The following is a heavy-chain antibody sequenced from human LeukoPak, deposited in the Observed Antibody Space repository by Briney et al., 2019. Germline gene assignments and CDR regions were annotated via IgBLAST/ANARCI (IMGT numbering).Heavy chain of an antibody. CDR1: GFTFDDYA. Sequence: GGSLRLSCAASGFTFDDYAMHWVREAPGKGLEWVSLISGDGGSTYYADSVKGRFSISRDNAKSSLYLQMNSLRLEDTAMYYCADLGYSDWGQGTLVTVSS. D-gene: IGHD5-18*01. J-gene: IGHJ4*02. V-gene: IGHV3-43*02. CDR2: ISGDGGST. CDR3: ADLGYSD.